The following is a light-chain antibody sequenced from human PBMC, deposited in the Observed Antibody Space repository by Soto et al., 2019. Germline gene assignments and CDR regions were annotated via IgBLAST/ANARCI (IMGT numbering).Light chain of an antibody. CDR1: QSVTSNY. Sequence: EIVMTQSPATLSVSPGERATLSCRASQSVTSNYLAWYQQKPGQAPKLLIYGASIRATGIPDRFSGSGSGTDFTLTISRLEPEDFAVYYCQQYGSSSITFGQGTRLEIK. J-gene: IGKJ5*01. V-gene: IGKV3-20*01. CDR2: GAS. CDR3: QQYGSSSIT.